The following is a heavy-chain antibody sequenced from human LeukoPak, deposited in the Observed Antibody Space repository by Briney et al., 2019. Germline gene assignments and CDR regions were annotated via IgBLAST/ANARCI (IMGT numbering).Heavy chain of an antibody. CDR3: ARDPRYYDSSGSLGSNWFDP. V-gene: IGHV1-8*01. CDR2: MNPNSGNR. Sequence: ASVKVSCKASGYTFTSYDINWVRQATGQGLEWMGWMNPNSGNRGYAQKFQGRVTITTNTSISTAYMELSSLRSDDTAVYYCARDPRYYDSSGSLGSNWFDPWGQGTLVTVSS. J-gene: IGHJ5*02. CDR1: GYTFTSYD. D-gene: IGHD3-22*01.